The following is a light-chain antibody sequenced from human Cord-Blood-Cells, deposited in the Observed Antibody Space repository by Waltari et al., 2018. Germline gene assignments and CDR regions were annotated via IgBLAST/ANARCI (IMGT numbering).Light chain of an antibody. V-gene: IGLV2-8*01. CDR2: EVS. J-gene: IGLJ3*02. Sequence: QYALTQPPSASGSPGQSVTISCTGTSSDVGGYNYVSWYQQHPGKAPKLMIYEVSKRPSGVPDRFSGTQSGNMSSLTVSGLQAEDEADYYCSSYAGSNNWVFGGGTKLTVL. CDR1: SSDVGGYNY. CDR3: SSYAGSNNWV.